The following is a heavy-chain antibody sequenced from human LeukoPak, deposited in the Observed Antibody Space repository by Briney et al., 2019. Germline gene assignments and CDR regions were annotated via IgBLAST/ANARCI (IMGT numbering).Heavy chain of an antibody. J-gene: IGHJ4*02. CDR2: ISYDGSNK. D-gene: IGHD3-10*01. CDR1: GFTFSSYG. V-gene: IGHV3-30*18. CDR3: AKGSSLWFGESMYYFDY. Sequence: GGSLRLPCAASGFTFSSYGMHWVRQAPGKGLEWVAVISYDGSNKYYADSVKGRFTISRDNSKNTLYLQMNSLRAEDTAVYYCAKGSSLWFGESMYYFDYWGQGTLVTVSS.